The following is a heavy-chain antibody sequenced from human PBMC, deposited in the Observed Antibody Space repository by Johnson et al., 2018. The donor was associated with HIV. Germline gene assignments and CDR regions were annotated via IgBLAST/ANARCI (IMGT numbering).Heavy chain of an antibody. J-gene: IGHJ3*01. V-gene: IGHV3-9*01. CDR3: AKVDCGGDTCAGYDPFDL. CDR2: ISWNSGSI. D-gene: IGHD2-21*01. Sequence: VQLVESGGGLVQPGRSLRLSCAASGFTFDDYAMHWVRQAPGKGLEWVSGISWNSGSIGYADSVQGRFTISRDNAKNSLYLQMDSLRPEDTALYYCAKVDCGGDTCAGYDPFDLWGQGTLVTVSS. CDR1: GFTFDDYA.